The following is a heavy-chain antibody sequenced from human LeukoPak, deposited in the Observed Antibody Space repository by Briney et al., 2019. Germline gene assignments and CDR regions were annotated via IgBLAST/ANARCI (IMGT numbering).Heavy chain of an antibody. CDR1: GGSISSYY. J-gene: IGHJ4*02. CDR3: ARGTILYYFDY. Sequence: SETLSLTCTVSGGSISSYYWSWIRPPPGKGLEWIGYIYYSGSTNYNPSLKSRVTISVDTSKNQFSLKLSSVTAADTAVYYCARGTILYYFDYWGQGTLVTVSS. CDR2: IYYSGST. V-gene: IGHV4-59*01. D-gene: IGHD1-1*01.